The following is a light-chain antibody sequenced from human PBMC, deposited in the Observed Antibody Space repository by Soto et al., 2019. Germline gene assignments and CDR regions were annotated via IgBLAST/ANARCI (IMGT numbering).Light chain of an antibody. Sequence: DIQMTQFPASLSASVGDRVTITCRASQGISNYLAWYQQKPGKVPKVLIYAASTLQSGVPSRFSGSGSETDFTLTISSLQPEDVATYYSQKYDSAPRTFGQGTKVDIK. CDR3: QKYDSAPRT. CDR2: AAS. J-gene: IGKJ1*01. V-gene: IGKV1-27*01. CDR1: QGISNY.